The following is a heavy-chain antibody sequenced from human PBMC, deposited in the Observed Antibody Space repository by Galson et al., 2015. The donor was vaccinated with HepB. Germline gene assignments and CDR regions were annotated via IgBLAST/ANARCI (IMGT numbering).Heavy chain of an antibody. CDR1: GYTFASSG. Sequence: SVKVSCKASGYTFASSGISWVRQAPGQGLEWMGWISGYNANTNYAQKVKGRVTMTTDTSTSTAYMELRSLRSDDTAMYYCARWGTVERRFDYWGQGTLVTVSS. D-gene: IGHD1-1*01. J-gene: IGHJ4*02. V-gene: IGHV1-18*01. CDR2: ISGYNANT. CDR3: ARWGTVERRFDY.